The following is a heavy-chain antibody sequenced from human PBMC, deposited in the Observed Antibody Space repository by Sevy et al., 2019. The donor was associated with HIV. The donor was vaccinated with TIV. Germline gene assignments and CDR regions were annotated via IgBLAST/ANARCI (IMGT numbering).Heavy chain of an antibody. CDR2: ISSGSTYI. Sequence: GGSLRLSCAASGFTFSSHTMNWVRQAPGKGLEWVSSISSGSTYIYYADSVKGRFTISRDNAKNLLYMQMNSLRAEDTAVYYCAKSITMVRGAKSYYYYYMDVWGKGTTVTVSS. CDR3: AKSITMVRGAKSYYYYYMDV. CDR1: GFTFSSHT. J-gene: IGHJ6*03. V-gene: IGHV3-21*04. D-gene: IGHD3-10*01.